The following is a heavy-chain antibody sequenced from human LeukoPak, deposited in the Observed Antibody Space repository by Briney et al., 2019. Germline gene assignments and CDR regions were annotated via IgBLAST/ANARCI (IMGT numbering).Heavy chain of an antibody. V-gene: IGHV3-64*02. CDR2: IGGNGDTS. D-gene: IGHD5-18*01. CDR3: ATRHEYSYPY. CDR1: GFIFNNYA. J-gene: IGHJ4*02. Sequence: GGSLRLSCAAAGFIFNNYAMHWVRQAPGKGLEYVSAIGGNGDTSYYADSVKGRFTISRDNSKNTVYLQMGSLRTEDMAVYYCATRHEYSYPYWGQGTLVTVSS.